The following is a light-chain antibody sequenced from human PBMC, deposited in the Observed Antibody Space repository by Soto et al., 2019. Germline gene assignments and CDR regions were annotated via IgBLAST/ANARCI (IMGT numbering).Light chain of an antibody. V-gene: IGLV1-40*01. CDR1: SSNIGAAFG. J-gene: IGLJ3*02. Sequence: QSVLTQPPSVSGAPGQRVTISCTGSSSNIGAAFGVHWYQHLLGTAPKLLIYGNTNRPSGVPDRFSGYKSGTSASLAITGLQAEDEAEYYCQSYDSSLSGWVFGGGTKLTVL. CDR2: GNT. CDR3: QSYDSSLSGWV.